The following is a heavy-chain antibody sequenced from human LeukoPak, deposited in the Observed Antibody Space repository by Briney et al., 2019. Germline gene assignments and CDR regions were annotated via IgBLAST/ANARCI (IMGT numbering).Heavy chain of an antibody. V-gene: IGHV3-21*01. CDR1: GFTFSSYS. CDR2: ISSSSYI. Sequence: PGGSLRLSCAASGFTFSSYSMNWVRQAPGKGLEWVSSISSSSYIYYADSVKGRFTISRDNAKNSLYLQMNSLRAEDTAVYYCARDSPRGYSYGYYPDFDYWGQGTLVTVSS. D-gene: IGHD5-18*01. CDR3: ARDSPRGYSYGYYPDFDY. J-gene: IGHJ4*02.